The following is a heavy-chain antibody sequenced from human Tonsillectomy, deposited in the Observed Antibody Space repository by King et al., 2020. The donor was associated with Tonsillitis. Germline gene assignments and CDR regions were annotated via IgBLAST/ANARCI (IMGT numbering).Heavy chain of an antibody. CDR3: AHDSSGYYAFDY. J-gene: IGHJ4*02. D-gene: IGHD3-22*01. CDR2: MYYSGST. V-gene: IGHV4-39*01. Sequence: QLQESGPGLVKPSETLSLTCTVSGGSISNSRYYWGWIRQPPGKGLEWIGSMYYSGSTYFNPSLKCRVTISVDTAKHQFSLKLSSVTAADTAVYYCAHDSSGYYAFDYWGQGTLDTVSS. CDR1: GGSISNSRYY.